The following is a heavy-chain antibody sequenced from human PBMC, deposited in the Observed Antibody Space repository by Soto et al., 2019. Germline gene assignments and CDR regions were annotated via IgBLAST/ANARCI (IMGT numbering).Heavy chain of an antibody. V-gene: IGHV1-69*06. Sequence: SVKVSCKASGGTFSSYAISWVRQAPGQGLEWMGGIIPIFGTANYAQKFQGRVTITADKSTSTAYMELSSLRSEDTAVYYCARVYMYYDFWSGYGYYGMDVWGQGTTVTVSS. CDR1: GGTFSSYA. D-gene: IGHD3-3*01. J-gene: IGHJ6*02. CDR3: ARVYMYYDFWSGYGYYGMDV. CDR2: IIPIFGTA.